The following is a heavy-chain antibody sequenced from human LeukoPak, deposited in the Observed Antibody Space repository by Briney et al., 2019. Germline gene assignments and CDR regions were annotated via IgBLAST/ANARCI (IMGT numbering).Heavy chain of an antibody. CDR2: IYHSGST. CDR3: AKGTSSGWYYFDY. Sequence: SETLSLTCAASGGSISSSNWWSWVRQPPGKGLEWTGEIYHSGSTNYNPSLKSRVTISVDTSKNQLSLKLDSVTAADTAVYYCAKGTSSGWYYFDYWGQGTLVTVSS. J-gene: IGHJ4*02. D-gene: IGHD6-19*01. CDR1: GGSISSSNW. V-gene: IGHV4-4*02.